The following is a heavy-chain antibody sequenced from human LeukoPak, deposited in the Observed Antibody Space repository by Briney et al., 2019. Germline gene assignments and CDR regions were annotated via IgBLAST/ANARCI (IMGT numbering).Heavy chain of an antibody. Sequence: GGSLRLSRAASGFTFSSYGMSWVRQAPGKGLEWVSAISGSGGSTYYADSVKGRFTIFRDNSKNTLYLQMRTLRAEDTAVYYCAKDRKEAAPHNWFGPWGQGTLVTVSS. V-gene: IGHV3-23*01. CDR2: ISGSGGST. J-gene: IGHJ5*02. D-gene: IGHD6-25*01. CDR1: GFTFSSYG. CDR3: AKDRKEAAPHNWFGP.